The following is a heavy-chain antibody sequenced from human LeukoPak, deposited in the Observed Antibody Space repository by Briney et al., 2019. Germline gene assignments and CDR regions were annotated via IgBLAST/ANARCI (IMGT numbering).Heavy chain of an antibody. CDR3: AKDSLRERIVGSTTRGVNDY. Sequence: GGSLRLSCAASGFIFSSFGMHWVRQAPGKGLEWVAFIRYDGRNKYYADSVKGRFTISRDNSKNTLYLQMNSLRGEDTAVYYCAKDSLRERIVGSTTRGVNDYWGQGTLVTVSS. J-gene: IGHJ4*02. CDR1: GFIFSSFG. D-gene: IGHD1-26*01. V-gene: IGHV3-30*02. CDR2: IRYDGRNK.